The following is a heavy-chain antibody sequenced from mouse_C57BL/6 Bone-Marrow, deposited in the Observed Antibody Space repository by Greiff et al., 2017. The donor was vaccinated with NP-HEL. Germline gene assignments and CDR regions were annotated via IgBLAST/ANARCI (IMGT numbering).Heavy chain of an antibody. D-gene: IGHD1-1*01. J-gene: IGHJ2*01. Sequence: EVQRVESGEGLVKPGGSLKLSCAASGFTFSSYAMSWVHQTPEKRLEWVAYISSGGDYIYYADTVKGRFTISRDNARNTLYLQMSSLKSEDTAMYYCTRGGYGSSLGYWGQGTTLTVSS. CDR1: GFTFSSYA. V-gene: IGHV5-9-1*02. CDR3: TRGGYGSSLGY. CDR2: ISSGGDYI.